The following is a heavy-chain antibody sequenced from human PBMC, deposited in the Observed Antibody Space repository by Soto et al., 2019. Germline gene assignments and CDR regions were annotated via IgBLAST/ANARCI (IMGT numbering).Heavy chain of an antibody. J-gene: IGHJ4*02. CDR3: ARGSSGSDY. CDR1: GFIFNTYT. Sequence: EVQLVESGGGLVQPGGSLRLSCAASGFIFNTYTMNWVRQAPGKGLEWVSFISTTSGTIYYADSVKGRFTISRDNIKNSLYLQMNSLRDDDTAVCCCARGSSGSDYWGQGTLVTVSS. D-gene: IGHD3-22*01. CDR2: ISTTSGTI. V-gene: IGHV3-48*02.